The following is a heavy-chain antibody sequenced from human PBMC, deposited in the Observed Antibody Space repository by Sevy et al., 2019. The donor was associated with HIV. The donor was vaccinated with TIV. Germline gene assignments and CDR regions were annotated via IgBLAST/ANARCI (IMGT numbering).Heavy chain of an antibody. J-gene: IGHJ4*02. CDR2: ISYDGSKR. CDR3: AKDWALDIVIVPSGMPAN. D-gene: IGHD2-2*01. Sequence: GGSLRLSCAASGFSFTTYGMHWVRQAPGMGLEWVAVISYDGSKRYYSDSVKGRFTISRDNSKNTLYLQMNSLRAEDTAVYYCAKDWALDIVIVPSGMPANWGQGTLVTVSS. V-gene: IGHV3-30*18. CDR1: GFSFTTYG.